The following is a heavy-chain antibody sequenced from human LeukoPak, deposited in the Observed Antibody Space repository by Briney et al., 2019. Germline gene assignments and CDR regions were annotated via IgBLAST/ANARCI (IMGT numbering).Heavy chain of an antibody. CDR3: ARIGTAYYYGSGSFDY. Sequence: GGSLRLSCAASGFTFISYEMNWLRQAAGKGLKWVSYISSSGSTIYYADSVRGRFTISRDNAKNSLYLQMNSLRAEDTAVYYCARIGTAYYYGSGSFDYWGQGTLVTVSS. J-gene: IGHJ4*02. CDR1: GFTFISYE. V-gene: IGHV3-48*03. D-gene: IGHD3-10*01. CDR2: ISSSGSTI.